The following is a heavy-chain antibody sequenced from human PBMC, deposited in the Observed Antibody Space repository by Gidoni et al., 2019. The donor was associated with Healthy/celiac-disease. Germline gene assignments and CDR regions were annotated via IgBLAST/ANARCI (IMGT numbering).Heavy chain of an antibody. Sequence: EVQLLESGGGLVQTGGSLRLSCPASGFTFSSIAMSWVRQAPGKGLEWVSAISGSGGSTYYADSVKGRFTISRDNSKNTLYLQMNSLRAEDTAVYYCAKDQGGLVRDYYYGMDAWGQGTTVTVSS. CDR2: ISGSGGST. CDR1: GFTFSSIA. D-gene: IGHD6-19*01. J-gene: IGHJ6*02. V-gene: IGHV3-23*01. CDR3: AKDQGGLVRDYYYGMDA.